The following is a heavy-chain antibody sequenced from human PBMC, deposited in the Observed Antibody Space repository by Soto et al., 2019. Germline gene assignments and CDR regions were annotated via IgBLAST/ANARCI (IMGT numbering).Heavy chain of an antibody. CDR1: GGSFSGYY. D-gene: IGHD3-3*01. Sequence: SETLSLTCAVYGGSFSGYYWSWIRQPPGKGLEWIGEINHSGSTNYNPSLKSRVTISVDTSKNQFSLKLSSVTAADTAVYYCARGPYYGALRKNWFDPWGQGTLVTVSS. CDR2: INHSGST. CDR3: ARGPYYGALRKNWFDP. J-gene: IGHJ5*02. V-gene: IGHV4-34*01.